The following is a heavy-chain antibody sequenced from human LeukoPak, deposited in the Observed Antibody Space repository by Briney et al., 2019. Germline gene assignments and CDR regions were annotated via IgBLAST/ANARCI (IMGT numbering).Heavy chain of an antibody. D-gene: IGHD5-12*01. CDR3: ARHRGSYFDF. V-gene: IGHV3-48*01. J-gene: IGHJ4*02. Sequence: GGSLRLSRAASGFTFSSYSINWVRQAPGKGLEWLSYISSGSSTIYYADSVKGRFTISRDNAKNSLYLQMNSLRAEDTAVYYCARHRGSYFDFWGQGTLVTVSS. CDR1: GFTFSSYS. CDR2: ISSGSSTI.